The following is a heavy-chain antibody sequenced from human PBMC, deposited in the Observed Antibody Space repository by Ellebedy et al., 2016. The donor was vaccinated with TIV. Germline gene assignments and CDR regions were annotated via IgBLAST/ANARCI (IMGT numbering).Heavy chain of an antibody. CDR1: GFTFSSYS. Sequence: LSLTCXASGFTFSSYSMNWVRQAPGKGLEWVSSISSSSSYIYYADSVKGRFTISRDNAKNSLYLQMNSLRAEDTAMYYCARGPGGDSPPAHLDYWGQGTLVTVSS. V-gene: IGHV3-21*04. J-gene: IGHJ4*02. CDR2: ISSSSSYI. D-gene: IGHD2-21*01. CDR3: ARGPGGDSPPAHLDY.